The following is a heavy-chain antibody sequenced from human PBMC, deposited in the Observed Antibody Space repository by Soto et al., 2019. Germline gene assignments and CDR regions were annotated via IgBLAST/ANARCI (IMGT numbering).Heavy chain of an antibody. J-gene: IGHJ6*02. CDR2: VYTSDYT. Sequence: SETLSLTCSVSGASIRSYYWHWIRQPPGKGLEWIGYVYTSDYTRYSSSLKSRVTISVDTSKSQFYLRLNSVTVADTAVYYCGSSAGPPGDIFCYNGMDVWGQGTTVTVSS. V-gene: IGHV4-4*08. CDR1: GASIRSYY. CDR3: GSSAGPPGDIFCYNGMDV. D-gene: IGHD2-15*01.